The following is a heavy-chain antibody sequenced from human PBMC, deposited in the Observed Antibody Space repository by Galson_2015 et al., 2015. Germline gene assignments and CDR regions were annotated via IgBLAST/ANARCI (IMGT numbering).Heavy chain of an antibody. CDR1: GFSLSTSGMR. D-gene: IGHD6-13*01. CDR2: IDWDDDK. Sequence: PALVKPTQTLTLACTFSGFSLSTSGMRVSWIRQPPGKALEWLARIDWDDDKFYSTSLKTRLTISKDTSKNQVVLTMTNMDPVDTATYYCARMRPAAGKPGAMYFDYWGQGTLVTVSS. V-gene: IGHV2-70*04. J-gene: IGHJ4*02. CDR3: ARMRPAAGKPGAMYFDY.